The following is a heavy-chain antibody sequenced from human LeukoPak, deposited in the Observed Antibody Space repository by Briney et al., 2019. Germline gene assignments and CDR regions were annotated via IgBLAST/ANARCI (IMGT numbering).Heavy chain of an antibody. CDR2: ISWNSGSI. CDR1: GFTFDDYA. V-gene: IGHV3-9*01. Sequence: PGRSLRLSCAASGFTFDDYAMHWVRQAPGKGPEWVSGISWNSGSIGYADSVKGRFTISRDNAKNSLYLQMNSLRAEDTALYYCAKDGLVGYCSGGSCYSTLTLYYFDYWGQGTLVTVSS. D-gene: IGHD2-15*01. CDR3: AKDGLVGYCSGGSCYSTLTLYYFDY. J-gene: IGHJ4*02.